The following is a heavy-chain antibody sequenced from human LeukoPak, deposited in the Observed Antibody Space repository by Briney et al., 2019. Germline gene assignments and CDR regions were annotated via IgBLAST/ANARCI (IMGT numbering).Heavy chain of an antibody. V-gene: IGHV3-53*01. J-gene: IGHJ1*01. D-gene: IGHD1-26*01. CDR3: AKNRVGASGLAEYFEH. CDR2: IYSGDST. CDR1: GFIVSSTY. Sequence: GGSLRLSCAASGFIVSSTYMSRVRQAPGKGLEWVSIIYSGDSTYYADSVKGRFTISRDNSRNTVYLHMNSLRAEDTAVYYCAKNRVGASGLAEYFEHWGQGTLVAVSS.